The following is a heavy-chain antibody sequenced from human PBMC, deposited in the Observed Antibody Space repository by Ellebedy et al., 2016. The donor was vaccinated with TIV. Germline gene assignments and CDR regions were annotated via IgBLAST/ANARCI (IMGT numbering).Heavy chain of an antibody. CDR2: IYTTGSG. V-gene: IGHV4-4*07. CDR3: ARVSLAGDFFDY. CDR1: GGSIRGYY. Sequence: MPGGSLRLSCTVSGGSIRGYYWSWIRQPAGKGMEWIGCIYTTGSGDYNPSLQSRVTMSVDTSKNQFSLHLRSVTAADTAVYFCARVSLAGDFFDYWGQGTLVAVSS. J-gene: IGHJ4*02. D-gene: IGHD6-13*01.